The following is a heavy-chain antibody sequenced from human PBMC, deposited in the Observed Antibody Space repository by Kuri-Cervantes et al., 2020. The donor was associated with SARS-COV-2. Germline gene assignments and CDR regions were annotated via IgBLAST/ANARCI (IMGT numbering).Heavy chain of an antibody. J-gene: IGHJ4*02. CDR2: IWYDGSNK. Sequence: GKSLKISCAASGFTFSSYGMHWVRQAPGKGLEWVAVIWYDGSNKYYADSVKGRFTISRDNSKNTLYLQMNSLRAEDTAVYYCAREEYSSSWWGELGPFDYWGQGTLVTVSS. D-gene: IGHD6-13*01. V-gene: IGHV3-33*08. CDR3: AREEYSSSWWGELGPFDY. CDR1: GFTFSSYG.